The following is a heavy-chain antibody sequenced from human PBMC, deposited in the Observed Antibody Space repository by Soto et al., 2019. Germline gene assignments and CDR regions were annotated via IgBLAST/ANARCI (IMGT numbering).Heavy chain of an antibody. Sequence: ASVKVSCKASGGTFSSYAISWVRQAPGQGLEWMGWISGYNGSTNYAQKLQGRVTMTTDTSSTTAYMELRSLRSDDTAVYYCARDKQLAYSSSWYKTDCDYWG. J-gene: IGHJ4*01. CDR1: GGTFSSYA. CDR3: ARDKQLAYSSSWYKTDCDY. D-gene: IGHD6-13*01. CDR2: ISGYNGST. V-gene: IGHV1-18*01.